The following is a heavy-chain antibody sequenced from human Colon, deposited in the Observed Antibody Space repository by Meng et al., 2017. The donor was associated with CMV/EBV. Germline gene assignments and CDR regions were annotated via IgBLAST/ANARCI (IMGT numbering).Heavy chain of an antibody. D-gene: IGHD3-3*01. V-gene: IGHV3-74*01. CDR2: IYNDGSNE. J-gene: IGHJ4*02. CDR1: EFSLSTYC. CDR3: VRDTISGVVAFDY. Sequence: GESLKISCAISEFSLSTYCIHWVRQVPGKGLVWVARIYNDGSNEKYADSVKGRVTIFRDNAKNLLYLQMNSLRAEDTGIYYCVRDTISGVVAFDYWGQGTLVTVSS.